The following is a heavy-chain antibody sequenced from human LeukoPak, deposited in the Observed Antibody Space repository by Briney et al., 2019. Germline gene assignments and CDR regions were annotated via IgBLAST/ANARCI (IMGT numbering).Heavy chain of an antibody. CDR2: INSRSTDT. D-gene: IGHD1-26*01. V-gene: IGHV3-21*03. J-gene: IGHJ4*02. CDR3: ARGSGSYSY. CDR1: RFTFSRDA. Sequence: PGGSLRLSRAGSRFTFSRDAMNCVRQAPGKGLEWVSSINSRSTDTAYADSVKGRFTLSRDNGKKSVFLQMNSLGVVDTAIYFCARGSGSYSYWGQGVRVTVSS.